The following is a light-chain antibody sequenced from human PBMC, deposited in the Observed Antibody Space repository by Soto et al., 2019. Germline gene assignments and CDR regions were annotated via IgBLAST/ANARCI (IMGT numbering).Light chain of an antibody. CDR1: SSDVGAYNY. Sequence: QSALAQPASVSGSPGQSITISCTGTSSDVGAYNYVSWYQQYPGKAPKLMIYEASNRPSGASNRFSGSKSGNMASLTISGLQAEDEADYYCSSYTSSSTRVFGTGTKVTVL. J-gene: IGLJ1*01. CDR3: SSYTSSSTRV. V-gene: IGLV2-14*01. CDR2: EAS.